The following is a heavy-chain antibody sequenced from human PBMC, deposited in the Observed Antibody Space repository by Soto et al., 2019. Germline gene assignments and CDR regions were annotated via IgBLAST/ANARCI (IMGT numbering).Heavy chain of an antibody. D-gene: IGHD5-18*01. J-gene: IGHJ4*02. CDR2: IIPILGIA. CDR1: GGTFSSYT. CDR3: AREGDTAIVDY. V-gene: IGHV1-69*08. Sequence: QVQLVQSGAEVKKPGSSVKVSCKASGGTFSSYTISWVRQAPGQGLEWMGRIIPILGIANYAQKFQGRVTSTADKSTSTAYMELSSLRSEDTAVYYCAREGDTAIVDYWGQGTLVTVSS.